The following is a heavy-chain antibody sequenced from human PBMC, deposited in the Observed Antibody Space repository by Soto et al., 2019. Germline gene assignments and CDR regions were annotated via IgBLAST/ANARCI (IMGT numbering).Heavy chain of an antibody. CDR3: ARRAFSGWYALGYFDY. J-gene: IGHJ4*02. CDR2: IYYSGST. D-gene: IGHD6-19*01. Sequence: TLSLTCTVSGGSISSYYWSWIRQPPGKGLGWIGYIYYSGSTNYNPSLKSRVTISVDTSKNQFSLKLSSVTAADTAVYYCARRAFSGWYALGYFDYWGQGTLVTVSS. V-gene: IGHV4-59*08. CDR1: GGSISSYY.